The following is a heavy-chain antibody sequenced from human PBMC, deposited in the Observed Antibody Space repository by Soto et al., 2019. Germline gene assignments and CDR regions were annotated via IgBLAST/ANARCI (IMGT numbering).Heavy chain of an antibody. Sequence: SETLSLTCTVSGGSISSGGYYWSWIRQHPGKGLEWIGYIYYSGSTYYNPSLKSRVTISVDTSKNQFSLKLSSVTAADTAVYYCARVGVLCVATIGPFDYRAQRTPVTGSS. CDR2: IYYSGST. CDR3: ARVGVLCVATIGPFDY. D-gene: IGHD5-12*01. J-gene: IGHJ4*02. CDR1: GGSISSGGYY. V-gene: IGHV4-31*03.